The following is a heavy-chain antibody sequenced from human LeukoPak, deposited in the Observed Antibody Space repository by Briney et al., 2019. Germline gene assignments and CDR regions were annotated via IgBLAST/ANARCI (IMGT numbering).Heavy chain of an antibody. D-gene: IGHD6-6*01. J-gene: IGHJ6*03. CDR1: GFTFSSYE. CDR3: ARDGRSSSRGPYYYYYYMDV. Sequence: GGSLRLSCAASGFTFSSYEMNWVRQTPGKGLEWVSYISSSGTTIYYADSVKGRFTISRDNAKNSLYLQLNSLRAEDTAVYYCARDGRSSSRGPYYYYYYMDVWGKGTTVTVSS. V-gene: IGHV3-48*03. CDR2: ISSSGTTI.